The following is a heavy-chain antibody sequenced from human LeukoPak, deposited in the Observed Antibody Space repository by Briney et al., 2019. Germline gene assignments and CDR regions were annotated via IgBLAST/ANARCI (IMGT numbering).Heavy chain of an antibody. Sequence: SETLSLTCTVSGGSISSGGYYWSWIRQHPGKGLEWIGYIYYSGSTYYNPSLKSRVTISVDTSKNQFSLKLSSVTAADTAMYYCARDTRWVIGYYYYGMDVWGQGTTVTVSS. CDR2: IYYSGST. D-gene: IGHD3-16*02. J-gene: IGHJ6*02. CDR1: GGSISSGGYY. CDR3: ARDTRWVIGYYYYGMDV. V-gene: IGHV4-31*03.